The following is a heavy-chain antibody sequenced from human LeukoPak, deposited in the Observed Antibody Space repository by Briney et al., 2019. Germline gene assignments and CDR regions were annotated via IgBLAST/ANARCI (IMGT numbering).Heavy chain of an antibody. Sequence: GGSLRLSCAAPGFTFSSYGMHWVRQPPGKGLGWVAFVHYGGSKRYYADSVKGRFTISRDNAKNSLYLQMNSLRAEDTALYYCARGPNVLRFLGWLLSPMGPYYFDYWRQGTLVTVSS. D-gene: IGHD3-3*01. CDR3: ARGPNVLRFLGWLLSPMGPYYFDY. J-gene: IGHJ4*02. CDR1: GFTFSSYG. V-gene: IGHV3-30*02. CDR2: VHYGGSKR.